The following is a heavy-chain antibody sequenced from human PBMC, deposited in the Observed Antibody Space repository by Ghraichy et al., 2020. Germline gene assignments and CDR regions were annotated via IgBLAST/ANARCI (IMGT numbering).Heavy chain of an antibody. D-gene: IGHD1-1*01. V-gene: IGHV3-72*01. CDR3: TSTAPGVQFGC. CDR1: GFTFSDHY. J-gene: IGHJ4*02. CDR2: IRNKANSHTT. Sequence: GSLRLSCVASGFTFSDHYMDWVRQAPGKGLEWVGRIRNKANSHTTEYAASVKGRFTISRDDSKNSLYLQMNSLKAEDSAVYYCTSTAPGVQFGCWGQGTLVTVSS.